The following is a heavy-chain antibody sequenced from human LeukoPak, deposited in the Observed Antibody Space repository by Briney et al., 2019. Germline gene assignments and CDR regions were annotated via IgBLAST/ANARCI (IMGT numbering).Heavy chain of an antibody. CDR3: AKDGHCHDGVCTTKRVVDGYVDY. J-gene: IGHJ4*02. D-gene: IGHD2-8*02. V-gene: IGHV3-30*02. CDR1: GFTLSSYG. Sequence: GGSPRLFCGASGFTLSSYGMHWARHAPAKGRVWGAFIRDDGKNKYCADSVKGRFSISRYNSKNMLYLQMNSLRAEDTAKYYCAKDGHCHDGVCTTKRVVDGYVDYWGQGTLVTVSS. CDR2: IRDDGKNK.